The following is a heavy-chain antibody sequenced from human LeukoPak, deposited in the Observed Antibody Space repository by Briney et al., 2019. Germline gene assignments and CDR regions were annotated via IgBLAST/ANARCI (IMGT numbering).Heavy chain of an antibody. CDR1: GFTFTTYE. CDR3: ARDIYGDEDFDY. V-gene: IGHV3-48*03. CDR2: ITSSGDIK. D-gene: IGHD3-10*01. Sequence: PGGSLRLSCATSGFTFTTYEMNWVRQAPGKGLEWVSYITSSGDIKTYADPVKGRFTMSRDDAKNSVNLQMNSLRPEDTAVYYCARDIYGDEDFDYWGQGTLVSVSS. J-gene: IGHJ4*02.